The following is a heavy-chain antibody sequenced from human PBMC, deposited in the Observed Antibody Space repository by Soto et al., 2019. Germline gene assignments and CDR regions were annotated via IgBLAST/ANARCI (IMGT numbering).Heavy chain of an antibody. CDR3: ARGITMVRGVIHTPYFDY. D-gene: IGHD3-10*01. J-gene: IGHJ4*02. CDR1: GGSINSGGYY. CDR2: IYNSGST. Sequence: QVQLQESGPGLVKPSQTLSLTCTVSGGSINSGGYYWSWIPQHPGKGLEWIGYIYNSGSTYYNPSLNSRVTISVDTSKNQFSLKLSSVTAADTAVYCCARGITMVRGVIHTPYFDYWGQGTLVTVSS. V-gene: IGHV4-31*03.